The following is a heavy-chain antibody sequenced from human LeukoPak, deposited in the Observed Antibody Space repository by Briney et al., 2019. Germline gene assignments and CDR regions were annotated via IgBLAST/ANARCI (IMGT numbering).Heavy chain of an antibody. Sequence: GGSLRLSCAASGFTFSTYAMSWVRQAPGKGLEGVSGISGSGDNTYYADSVKGRFTISRVNSKNTLYLQMNRLRPEDTAVYYCAKTGGSGWYYYYGMDVCGQGTSVTVPS. J-gene: IGHJ6*02. CDR3: AKTGGSGWYYYYGMDV. CDR1: GFTFSTYA. CDR2: ISGSGDNT. V-gene: IGHV3-23*01. D-gene: IGHD6-19*01.